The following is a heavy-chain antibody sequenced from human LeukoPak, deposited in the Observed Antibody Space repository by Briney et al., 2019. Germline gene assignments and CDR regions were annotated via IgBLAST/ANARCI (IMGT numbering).Heavy chain of an antibody. CDR2: IKSKTDGGTT. CDR3: TTDEYCSGGSCYSFDP. D-gene: IGHD2-15*01. Sequence: PGGSLRLSCAASGFTFSNAWMSWVRQAPEKGLEWVGRIKSKTDGGTTDYAAPVKGRFTISRDDSKNTLYLQMNSLKTEDTAVYYCTTDEYCSGGSCYSFDPWGQGTLVTVSS. J-gene: IGHJ5*02. CDR1: GFTFSNAW. V-gene: IGHV3-15*01.